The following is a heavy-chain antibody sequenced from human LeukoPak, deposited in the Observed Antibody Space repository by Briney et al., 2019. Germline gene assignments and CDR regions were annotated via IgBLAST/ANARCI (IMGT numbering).Heavy chain of an antibody. CDR3: ARDVKKWFGEVLGTFDI. J-gene: IGHJ3*02. D-gene: IGHD3-10*01. Sequence: SETLSLTCSVSGDSLSSYYWNWIRQSPVKGLEWIGYISTNGNTKYNPPLKSRVTISVDTSKNQFSLQLNSVTAADTAVYYCARDVKKWFGEVLGTFDIWGPGTMVTVSS. CDR1: GDSLSSYY. CDR2: ISTNGNT. V-gene: IGHV4-4*08.